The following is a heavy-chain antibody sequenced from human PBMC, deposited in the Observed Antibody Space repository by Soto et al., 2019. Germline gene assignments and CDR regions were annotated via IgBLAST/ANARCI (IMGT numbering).Heavy chain of an antibody. J-gene: IGHJ4*02. V-gene: IGHV1-24*01. Sequence: ASVKVSCKVSGYTLTELSMHWVRQAPGKGLEWMGGFDPEDGETIYAQKFQGRVTMTEDTSTDTAYMELSSLRSEDTAVYYCATDRGGGWGASRGATRRGTLVYWGQGTLVTVSS. D-gene: IGHD3-16*01. CDR3: ATDRGGGWGASRGATRRGTLVY. CDR1: GYTLTELS. CDR2: FDPEDGET.